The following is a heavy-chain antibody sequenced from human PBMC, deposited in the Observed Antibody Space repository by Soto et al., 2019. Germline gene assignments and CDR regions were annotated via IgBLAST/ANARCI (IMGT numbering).Heavy chain of an antibody. V-gene: IGHV4-39*02. D-gene: IGHD3-22*01. CDR1: GGSISSSSYY. CDR2: LYYSGNP. Sequence: QLQESGPGLVKPSETLSLTCTVSGGSISSSSYYWGWIRQPPGKGMEWIGTLYYSGNPYYNPSLKSRVTISVDTSRNHFSLKLSSVTAADTAVYYCARLIGMIDLSYFDPWGQGTLVTVSS. CDR3: ARLIGMIDLSYFDP. J-gene: IGHJ4*02.